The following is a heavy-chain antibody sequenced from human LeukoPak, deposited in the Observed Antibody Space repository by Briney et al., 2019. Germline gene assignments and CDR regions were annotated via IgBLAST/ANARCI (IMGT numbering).Heavy chain of an antibody. CDR1: GYTFTSYG. V-gene: IGHV1-18*01. Sequence: ASVKVSCKASGYTFTSYGISWVRQAPGQGLEWMGWISAYNGNTNYAQKLQGRVTMTTDTSTSTAYMELRSLRSDDTAVYYCARGIAYCGGDCYSGYYYYMDVWGKGTTVTVSS. CDR2: ISAYNGNT. D-gene: IGHD2-21*02. J-gene: IGHJ6*03. CDR3: ARGIAYCGGDCYSGYYYYMDV.